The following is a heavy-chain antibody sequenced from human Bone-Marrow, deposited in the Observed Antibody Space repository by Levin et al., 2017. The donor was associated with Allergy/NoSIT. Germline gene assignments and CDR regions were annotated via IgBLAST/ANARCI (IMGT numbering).Heavy chain of an antibody. CDR3: ASFGVLWFGELFSDAFDI. Sequence: GESLKISCKASGYTFTGYYMHWVRQAPGQGLEWMGWINPNSGGTNYAQKFQGRVTMTRDTSISTAYMELSRLRSDDTAVYYCASFGVLWFGELFSDAFDIWGQGTMVTVSS. V-gene: IGHV1-2*02. D-gene: IGHD3-10*01. CDR2: INPNSGGT. CDR1: GYTFTGYY. J-gene: IGHJ3*02.